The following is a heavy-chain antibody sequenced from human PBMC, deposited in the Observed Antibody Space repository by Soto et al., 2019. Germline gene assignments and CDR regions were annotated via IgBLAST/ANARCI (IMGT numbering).Heavy chain of an antibody. CDR1: GFTFSSYA. CDR2: ISGSGGST. J-gene: IGHJ6*02. Sequence: EVQLLESGGGLVQPGGSLRLSGAASGFTFSSYAMSWVRQAPGKGLEWVSAISGSGGSTYYADSVKGRFTISRDNSKNTLYLQMNSLRAEDTAVYYCAKDRLLIFGVVILPEGGDVWGQGTTVTVSS. D-gene: IGHD3-3*01. V-gene: IGHV3-23*01. CDR3: AKDRLLIFGVVILPEGGDV.